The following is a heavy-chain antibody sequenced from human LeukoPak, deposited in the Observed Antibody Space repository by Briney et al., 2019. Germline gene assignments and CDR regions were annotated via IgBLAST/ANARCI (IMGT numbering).Heavy chain of an antibody. D-gene: IGHD5-18*01. J-gene: IGHJ4*02. CDR1: GGSISSGGYY. CDR2: IYYSGST. CDR3: ARADTAMVTVDY. V-gene: IGHV4-31*03. Sequence: SETLSLTCTVSGGSISSGGYYWSWIRQHPGKGLEWIGYIYYSGSTYYNPSLKSRVTISVDTSKNQFSLKLSSVTAADTAAYYCARADTAMVTVDYWGQGTLVTVSS.